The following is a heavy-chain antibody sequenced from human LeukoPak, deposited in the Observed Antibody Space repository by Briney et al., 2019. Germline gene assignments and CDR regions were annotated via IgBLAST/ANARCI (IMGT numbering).Heavy chain of an antibody. D-gene: IGHD3-9*01. J-gene: IGHJ4*02. CDR2: ISSSSSTI. V-gene: IGHV3-48*04. CDR1: GFSFSSYS. CDR3: AKDLSDILSQSN. Sequence: GGSLRLSCAASGFSFSSYSMNWVRQAPWKGLEWVSYISSSSSTIYYADSVKGRFTISRDNDKNSLYLQMNSLRAEDTAVYYCAKDLSDILSQSNWGQGTLVTVSP.